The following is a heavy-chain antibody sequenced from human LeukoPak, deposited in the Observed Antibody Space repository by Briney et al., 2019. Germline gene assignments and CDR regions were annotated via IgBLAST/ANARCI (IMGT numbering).Heavy chain of an antibody. CDR1: GFTFNTYD. CDR2: IRYDGSNK. D-gene: IGHD6-19*01. CDR3: ARDSSGFDY. J-gene: IGHJ4*02. Sequence: GGSLRLSCAASGFTFNTYDIHWVRQAPGKGLEWVAVIRYDGSNKYYADSVKGRFTISRDNSKNTLYLQMNSLRAEDTAVYYCARDSSGFDYWGQGTLVTVS. V-gene: IGHV3-33*01.